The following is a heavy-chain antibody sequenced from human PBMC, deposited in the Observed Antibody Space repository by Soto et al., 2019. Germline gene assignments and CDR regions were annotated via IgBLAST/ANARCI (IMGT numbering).Heavy chain of an antibody. CDR2: INPSGGST. Sequence: ASVKGSCQASGYTFTSYYMHWLLQAPGQGLEWMGIINPSGGSTSYAQKFQGRVTMTRDTSTSTVHMELSSLRSEDTAVYYCARDQIECSGGSCYSTLDYYYYGMDVWGQGTTVTVSS. CDR3: ARDQIECSGGSCYSTLDYYYYGMDV. J-gene: IGHJ6*02. D-gene: IGHD2-15*01. V-gene: IGHV1-46*01. CDR1: GYTFTSYY.